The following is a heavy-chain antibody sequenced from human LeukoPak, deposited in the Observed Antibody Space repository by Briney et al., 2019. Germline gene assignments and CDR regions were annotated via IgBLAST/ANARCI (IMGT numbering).Heavy chain of an antibody. CDR3: ARVSSYDILTGSNPNYYYGMDV. D-gene: IGHD3-9*01. Sequence: SETLSLTCTVSGGSISSYYWTWIRQPPGKGLEWIGYIYYSGSTNYNPSLKSRVTISVDTSKNQFSLKLSSVTAADTAVYYCARVSSYDILTGSNPNYYYGMDVWGQGTTVTVSS. J-gene: IGHJ6*02. CDR1: GGSISSYY. CDR2: IYYSGST. V-gene: IGHV4-59*01.